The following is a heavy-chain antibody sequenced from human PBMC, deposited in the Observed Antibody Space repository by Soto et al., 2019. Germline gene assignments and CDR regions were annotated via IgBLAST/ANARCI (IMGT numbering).Heavy chain of an antibody. CDR3: ATRATYSYDSSGFY. CDR1: GGSISSSNW. V-gene: IGHV4-4*02. D-gene: IGHD3-22*01. J-gene: IGHJ4*02. Sequence: QVQLQESGPGLVKPSGTLSLTCAVSGGSISSSNWWTWVRQPPGKGLEWVGEIYHSGSTNYNPSLKSRVPISKDNSRNQSSLQLSSVTAADTAVYYCATRATYSYDSSGFYWGQGNLVTVSS. CDR2: IYHSGST.